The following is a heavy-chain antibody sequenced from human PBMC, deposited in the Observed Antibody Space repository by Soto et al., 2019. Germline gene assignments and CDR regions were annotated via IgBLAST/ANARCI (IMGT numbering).Heavy chain of an antibody. CDR3: ARERKWEPLPY. Sequence: QVQLVQSGAEVREPGASVKVSCKTSGYTFSRYGITWVRQAPGQGLEWMGWINGNTGHTIYAMNLKXXLTIRTDTATSTAYMELRSLKSDATAGYYCARERKWEPLPYWGQGTLVTVSS. CDR1: GYTFSRYG. D-gene: IGHD1-26*01. J-gene: IGHJ4*02. V-gene: IGHV1-18*01. CDR2: INGNTGHT.